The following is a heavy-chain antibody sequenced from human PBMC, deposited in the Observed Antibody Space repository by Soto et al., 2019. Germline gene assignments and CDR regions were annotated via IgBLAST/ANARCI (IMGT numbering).Heavy chain of an antibody. CDR3: ARDHSSGWGRATAFDI. CDR1: GFTFSSYG. J-gene: IGHJ3*02. D-gene: IGHD6-19*01. V-gene: IGHV3-33*01. CDR2: IWYDGSNK. Sequence: QVQLVESGGGVVQPGRSLRLSCAASGFTFSSYGMHWVRQAPGKGLEWVAVIWYDGSNKYYADSVKGRFTISRDNSKNTLYLQMNSLRAEDTAVYYCARDHSSGWGRATAFDIWGQGTMVTVSS.